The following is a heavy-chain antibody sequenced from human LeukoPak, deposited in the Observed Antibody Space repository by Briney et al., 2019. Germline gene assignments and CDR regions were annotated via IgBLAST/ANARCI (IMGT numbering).Heavy chain of an antibody. CDR3: ARDMYSYTTYYFDY. V-gene: IGHV1-46*01. D-gene: IGHD5-18*01. CDR1: GYTFTSYY. CDR2: INPSGGST. J-gene: IGHJ4*02. Sequence: ASVTVSCMASGYTFTSYYMHWVRQAAGQGLEWVGIINPSGGSTSYAQKFQGRVTRTRDTSTSAVYMELSSLRSEDTAVYYCARDMYSYTTYYFDYWGQGTLVTVSS.